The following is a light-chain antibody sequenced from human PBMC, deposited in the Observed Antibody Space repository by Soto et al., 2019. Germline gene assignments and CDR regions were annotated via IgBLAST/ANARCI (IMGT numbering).Light chain of an antibody. CDR2: KTS. J-gene: IGKJ1*01. V-gene: IGKV1-5*03. CDR1: QTISSW. Sequence: DIQMTQSPSTLSGSVGDRVTITCPASQTISSWLAWYQQKPGKAPKLLIYKTSTLKSGVPSRFSGSGSGTEFTLAIRGLRPDDFGTCYCQHYNSYSEAFGRGTKVQLK. CDR3: QHYNSYSEA.